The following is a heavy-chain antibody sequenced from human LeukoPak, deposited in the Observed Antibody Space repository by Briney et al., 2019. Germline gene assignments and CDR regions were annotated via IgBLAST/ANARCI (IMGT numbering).Heavy chain of an antibody. CDR3: ARDVNRGVFDI. CDR1: GFTFSSYW. CDR2: IKGDGSEK. Sequence: GGSLRLSCAASGFTFSSYWMSWVRQAPGKGLEWVANIKGDGSEKDSLDSVKGRFTISRDNPKNSVYLQMNRLRAEDTAVYYCARDVNRGVFDIWGQGTMVTVSS. J-gene: IGHJ3*02. V-gene: IGHV3-7*03.